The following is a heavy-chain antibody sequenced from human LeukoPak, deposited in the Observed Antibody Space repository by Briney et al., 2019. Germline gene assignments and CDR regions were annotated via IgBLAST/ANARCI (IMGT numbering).Heavy chain of an antibody. V-gene: IGHV1-18*01. CDR3: ARDRKTPSPPYCSGGSCKIDY. D-gene: IGHD2-15*01. J-gene: IGHJ4*02. CDR2: ISAYNGNT. Sequence: ASVKVSCKASGYTFTSYGISWVRQAPGQGLEWMGWISAYNGNTNYAQKLQGRVTMTTDTSTSTAYMELRSLRSDDTAVYYCARDRKTPSPPYCSGGSCKIDYWGQGTLVTVSS. CDR1: GYTFTSYG.